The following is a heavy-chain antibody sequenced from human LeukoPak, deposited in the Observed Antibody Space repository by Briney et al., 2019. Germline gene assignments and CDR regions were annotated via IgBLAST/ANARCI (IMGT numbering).Heavy chain of an antibody. CDR1: GYSISSGYY. J-gene: IGHJ4*02. Sequence: SETLSLTCTVSGYSISSGYYWGWIRQSPGKGLEWIGSIYHTGSTYYNPSLKSRVTISVDTSKNQFSLKLSSVTAADTAVYYCARDSAMVYFTFKPENWGQGTLVTASS. D-gene: IGHD5-18*01. CDR3: ARDSAMVYFTFKPEN. V-gene: IGHV4-38-2*02. CDR2: IYHTGST.